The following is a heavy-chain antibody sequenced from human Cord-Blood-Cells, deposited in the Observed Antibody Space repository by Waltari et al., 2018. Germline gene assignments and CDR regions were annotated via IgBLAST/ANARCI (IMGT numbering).Heavy chain of an antibody. V-gene: IGHV1-3*01. CDR2: INAGNGNT. J-gene: IGHJ3*02. D-gene: IGHD2-21*02. CDR1: GYTFTSYA. CDR3: ARDQGGDYDAFDI. Sequence: QVQLVQSGAEVKKPGASVTVSCKASGYTFTSYAMHWLRQAPGQRLEWMGWINAGNGNTKYSQKFQGRVTITRDTSASTAYMELSSLRSEDTAVYYCARDQGGDYDAFDIWGQGTMVTVSS.